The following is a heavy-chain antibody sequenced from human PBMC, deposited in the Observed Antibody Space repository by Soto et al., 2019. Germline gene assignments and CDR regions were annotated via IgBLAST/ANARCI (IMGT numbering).Heavy chain of an antibody. J-gene: IGHJ6*02. D-gene: IGHD6-13*01. CDR2: ISKDGSKK. CDR1: GFTFSSYG. Sequence: QVQLVESGGGVVQPGRPLRLSCAASGFTFSSYGMHWVRQAPGKGLEWVAVISKDGSKKYYVDSVKGRFTISRDNSKNTLHLQMNSLRPEDTAVYYCAKERAAAGLDIYYYGMDVWGQGTTVTVSS. V-gene: IGHV3-30*18. CDR3: AKERAAAGLDIYYYGMDV.